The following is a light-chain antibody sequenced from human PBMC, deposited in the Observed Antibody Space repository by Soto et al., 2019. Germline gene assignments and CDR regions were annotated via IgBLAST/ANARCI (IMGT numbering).Light chain of an antibody. V-gene: IGLV2-14*01. CDR1: SIDVGGYNY. Sequence: QSARTQPASVSGSPGHPITISCTGTSIDVGGYNYVSWYQQHPGKAPKLMIYDVSNRPSGVSNRFSGSKSGNTASLTISGLQAEDEADYYCSSYTSSSTLFGGGTKLTVL. CDR3: SSYTSSSTL. CDR2: DVS. J-gene: IGLJ2*01.